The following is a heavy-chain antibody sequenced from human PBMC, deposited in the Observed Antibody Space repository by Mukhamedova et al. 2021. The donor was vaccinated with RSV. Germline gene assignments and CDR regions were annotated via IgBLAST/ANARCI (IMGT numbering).Heavy chain of an antibody. V-gene: IGHV4-4*07. J-gene: IGHJ5*02. Sequence: SGSTNYNPSLKSRVTMSVDTSKKQFSLKLSSVTAADTAVYYCARGRNYYDSSGYYKALDRWGQGTLVSVSS. D-gene: IGHD3-22*01. CDR3: ARGRNYYDSSGYYKALDR. CDR2: SGST.